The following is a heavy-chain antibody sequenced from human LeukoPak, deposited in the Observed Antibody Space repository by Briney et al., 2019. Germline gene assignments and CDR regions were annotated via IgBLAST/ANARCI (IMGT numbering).Heavy chain of an antibody. CDR3: AKVSWANYFDY. J-gene: IGHJ4*02. CDR1: GFSFSSYA. V-gene: IGHV3-23*01. D-gene: IGHD6-13*01. CDR2: ISGSGGNT. Sequence: GGSLRLSCAASGFSFSSYAMSWVRRAPGKGLEWVSAISGSGGNTYYADSVRGRFTISRDNSKNTLYLQTNSLRAEDTAIYYCAKVSWANYFDYWGQGTLVTVSS.